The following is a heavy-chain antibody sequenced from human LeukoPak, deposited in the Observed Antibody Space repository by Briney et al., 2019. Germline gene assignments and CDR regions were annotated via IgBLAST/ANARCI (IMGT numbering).Heavy chain of an antibody. CDR1: GFTFSSYG. D-gene: IGHD6-19*01. CDR3: AKDHSSGWGYYYGMDV. J-gene: IGHJ6*02. Sequence: PGGSLRLSCAASGFTFSSYGMHWVRQAPGKGLEWVAVISYDGSNKYYADSVKGRFTISRDNSKNTLYLQMNSLRAEDTAVYYCAKDHSSGWGYYYGMDVWGQGTTVTVSS. V-gene: IGHV3-30*18. CDR2: ISYDGSNK.